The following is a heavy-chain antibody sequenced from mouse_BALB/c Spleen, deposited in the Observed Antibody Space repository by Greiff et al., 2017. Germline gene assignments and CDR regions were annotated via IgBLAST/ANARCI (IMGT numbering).Heavy chain of an antibody. D-gene: IGHD2-2*01. CDR2: ISYSGST. V-gene: IGHV3-2*02. CDR3: ARSGLRRPSWFAY. Sequence: EVQLQESGPGLVKPSQSLSLTCTVTGYSITSDYAWNWIRQFPGNKLEWMGYISYSGSTSYNPSLKSRISITRDTSKNQFFLQLNSVTTEDTATYYCARSGLRRPSWFAYWGQGTLVTVSA. J-gene: IGHJ3*01. CDR1: GYSITSDYA.